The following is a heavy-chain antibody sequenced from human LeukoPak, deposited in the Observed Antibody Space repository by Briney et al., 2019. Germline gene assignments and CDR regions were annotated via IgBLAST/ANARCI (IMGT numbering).Heavy chain of an antibody. CDR3: ARDQEGFDY. J-gene: IGHJ4*02. V-gene: IGHV1-46*01. CDR2: IYLRDGGT. Sequence: GASVKVSCKASGYTFTSNYIHWVRQAPGQGLEWMGMIYLRDGGTSYAQKFQGRVTVTRDTSTSTVHMELSGLRSEDTAVYYCARDQEGFDYWGQGTLATVSS. CDR1: GYTFTSNY.